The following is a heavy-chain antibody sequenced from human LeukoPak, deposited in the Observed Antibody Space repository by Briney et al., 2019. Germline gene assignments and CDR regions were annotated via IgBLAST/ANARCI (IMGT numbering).Heavy chain of an antibody. CDR3: ARLSRDYYGMDV. V-gene: IGHV4-34*01. D-gene: IGHD3-16*02. Sequence: SETLSLTCAVYGGSFSGYYWSWIRQPPGKGLEWIGEINHSGSTNYNPSLKSRVTISVDTSKNQSSLKLSSVTAADTAVYYCARLSRDYYGMDVWGQGTTVTVSS. CDR1: GGSFSGYY. CDR2: INHSGST. J-gene: IGHJ6*02.